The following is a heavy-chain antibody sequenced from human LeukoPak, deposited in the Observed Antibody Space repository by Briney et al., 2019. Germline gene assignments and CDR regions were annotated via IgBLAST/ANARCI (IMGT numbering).Heavy chain of an antibody. CDR1: GYTFSSYS. J-gene: IGHJ4*02. D-gene: IGHD5-18*01. CDR3: ARKGSGYSYGCPY. Sequence: PGGSLRLSCAASGYTFSSYSMNWVRQAPGKGLEWVSYISSTSSTIYYADSVKGRFTISRDNAENSVYLQMSSLRAEDTAVYYCARKGSGYSYGCPYWGQGTLVTVSS. V-gene: IGHV3-48*01. CDR2: ISSTSSTI.